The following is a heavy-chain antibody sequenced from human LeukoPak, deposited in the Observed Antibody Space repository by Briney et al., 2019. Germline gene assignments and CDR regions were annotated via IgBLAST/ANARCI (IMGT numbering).Heavy chain of an antibody. V-gene: IGHV4-39*01. J-gene: IGHJ6*03. D-gene: IGHD3-10*01. CDR1: GGSISTSNYY. CDR3: ARHTMVRDYYMDV. Sequence: SETLSLTCTVSGGSISTSNYYWGWIRQPPGKGLEWIGNIFYSGSTYYSPSLKSRVTISLDTSKNQFSLKLSSVTAADTAVYYCARHTMVRDYYMDVWGKGTTVTVSS. CDR2: IFYSGST.